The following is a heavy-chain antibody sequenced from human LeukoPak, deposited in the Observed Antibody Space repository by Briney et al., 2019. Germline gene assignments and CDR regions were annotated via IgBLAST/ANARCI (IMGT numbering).Heavy chain of an antibody. CDR2: IWYDGSNK. V-gene: IGHV3-33*01. Sequence: GRSLRLSCAASGFTFSSYGMHWVRQAPGKGLEWVAVIWYDGSNKYYADSVKGRFTISRDNSKNTLYLQMNSLRAEDTAVYYCAADSHYDFWSGFSFDYWGQGTLVTVSS. CDR3: AADSHYDFWSGFSFDY. CDR1: GFTFSSYG. D-gene: IGHD3-3*01. J-gene: IGHJ4*02.